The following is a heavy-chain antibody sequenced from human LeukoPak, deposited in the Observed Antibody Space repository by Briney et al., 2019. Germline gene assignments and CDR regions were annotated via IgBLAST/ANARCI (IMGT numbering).Heavy chain of an antibody. CDR2: IYYSGST. CDR1: GGSISSYY. Sequence: SETLSLTCTVSGGSISSYYWSWIRQPPGKGLEWIGYIYYSGSTNYNPSLKGRVTISVDTSKNQFSLKLSSVTAADTAVYYCARGPRVYCSGGSCYEFDYWGQGTLVTVSS. CDR3: ARGPRVYCSGGSCYEFDY. D-gene: IGHD2-15*01. J-gene: IGHJ4*02. V-gene: IGHV4-59*01.